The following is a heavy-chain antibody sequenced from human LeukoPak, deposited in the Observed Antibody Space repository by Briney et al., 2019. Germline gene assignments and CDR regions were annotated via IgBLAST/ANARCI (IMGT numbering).Heavy chain of an antibody. V-gene: IGHV1-2*02. CDR2: IYPNSGAT. CDR1: GYTFTCYY. J-gene: IGHJ4*02. Sequence: ASVKVSCKASGYTFTCYYMHWVRQAPGQGLEWMGYIYPNSGATKYAQKFQGRVTMTRDTSISTAYMELSGLRSDDTAVYYCGTLLSNGPFDYWGQGSLVTVSS. CDR3: GTLLSNGPFDY.